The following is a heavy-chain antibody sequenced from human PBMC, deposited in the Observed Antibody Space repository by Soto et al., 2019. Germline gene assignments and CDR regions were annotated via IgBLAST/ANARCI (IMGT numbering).Heavy chain of an antibody. Sequence: SETLSLTCTVSGGSISSSSYYWGWIRQPPGKGLEWIGSIYYSGSTYYNPSLKSRVTISVDTSKNQFSLKLSSVTAADTAVYYCARFTPTLAYCGGDCYGTFDYWGQGTLVTVSS. CDR3: ARFTPTLAYCGGDCYGTFDY. D-gene: IGHD2-21*01. CDR1: GGSISSSSYY. CDR2: IYYSGST. V-gene: IGHV4-39*01. J-gene: IGHJ4*02.